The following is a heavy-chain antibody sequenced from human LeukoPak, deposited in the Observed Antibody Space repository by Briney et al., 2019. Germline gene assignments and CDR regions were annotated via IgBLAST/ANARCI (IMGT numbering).Heavy chain of an antibody. CDR1: GYTFTGYY. D-gene: IGHD3-10*01. J-gene: IGHJ5*02. V-gene: IGHV1-2*02. CDR3: ARGRFGEWDNWFDP. Sequence: ASVKVSCKASGYTFTGYYIHWVRQAPGQGLEWVAWINPNSGATNYAQKFQGRVTMTRDTSISTAYMELSRLTSDDTAVYFCARGRFGEWDNWFDPWGQGTLVTVSS. CDR2: INPNSGAT.